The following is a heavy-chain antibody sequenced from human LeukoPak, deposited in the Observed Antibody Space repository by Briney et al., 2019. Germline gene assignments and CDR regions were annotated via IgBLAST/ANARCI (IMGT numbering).Heavy chain of an antibody. V-gene: IGHV4-39*07. CDR3: ARGPTRPLKYFDY. Sequence: SETLSLTCTVSGGSISSSSYYWGWIRQPPGKGLEWIGSIYYSGSTYYNPSLKSRVTISVDTSKNQFSLKLSSVTAADTAVYYCARGPTRPLKYFDYWGQGTLVTVSS. CDR2: IYYSGST. J-gene: IGHJ4*02. CDR1: GGSISSSSYY. D-gene: IGHD1-14*01.